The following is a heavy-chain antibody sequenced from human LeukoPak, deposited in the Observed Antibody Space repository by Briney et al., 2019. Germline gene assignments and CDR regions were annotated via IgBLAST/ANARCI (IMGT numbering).Heavy chain of an antibody. Sequence: GGSLRLSCIASGFIFTNYGMHWVRQAPGKRLYWVAFIRFDESDKNYADSVKGRFTVSRDNSKNTVYLQMSSLRPDDTAVYYCVKDGYCSSASCYAGHWFDAWGRGTLVTVSS. J-gene: IGHJ5*02. CDR2: IRFDESDK. CDR1: GFIFTNYG. CDR3: VKDGYCSSASCYAGHWFDA. V-gene: IGHV3-30*02. D-gene: IGHD2-2*03.